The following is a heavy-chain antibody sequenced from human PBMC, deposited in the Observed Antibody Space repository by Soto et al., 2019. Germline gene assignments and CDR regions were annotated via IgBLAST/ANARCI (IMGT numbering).Heavy chain of an antibody. D-gene: IGHD4-17*01. CDR2: IYYTGTT. CDR1: GDSISSSIYY. J-gene: IGHJ4*02. CDR3: ARGRPTVDY. Sequence: SETLSLTCNVPGDSISSSIYYWGWIRQPPGKGLEWIGSIYYTGTTYYNPSLKSRVTISGDTSKNQFSLKLSSVTAADTAVYYCARGRPTVDYWGQGTLVTVSS. V-gene: IGHV4-39*01.